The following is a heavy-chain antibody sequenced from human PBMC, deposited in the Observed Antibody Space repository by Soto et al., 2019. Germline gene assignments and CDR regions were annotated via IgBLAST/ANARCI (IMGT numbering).Heavy chain of an antibody. D-gene: IGHD6-6*01. CDR1: GGSISSGDYY. CDR3: ARERPDGARLDP. CDR2: IYYSGST. J-gene: IGHJ5*02. Sequence: QVQLQESGPGLVKPSQTLSLTCTVSGGSISSGDYYWSWIRQPPGKGLEWIGYIYYSGSTYYNPSLKSRVTISVATSKNQFSLKLSSVTAADTAVYSWARERPDGARLDPWGQGTLVTVSS. V-gene: IGHV4-30-4*01.